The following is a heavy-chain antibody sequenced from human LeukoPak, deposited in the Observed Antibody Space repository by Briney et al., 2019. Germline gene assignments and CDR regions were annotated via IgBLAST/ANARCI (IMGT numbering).Heavy chain of an antibody. D-gene: IGHD6-13*01. J-gene: IGHJ4*02. V-gene: IGHV3-48*04. CDR1: GFTFSSYS. Sequence: GGSLRLSCAASGFTFSSYSMNWVRQAPGKGLEWVSYISSSSSTIYYADSVKGRFTISRDNAKNSLYLQMNSLRAEDTAAYYCVRLLAAAGNYYFDYWGQGTLVTVSS. CDR2: ISSSSSTI. CDR3: VRLLAAAGNYYFDY.